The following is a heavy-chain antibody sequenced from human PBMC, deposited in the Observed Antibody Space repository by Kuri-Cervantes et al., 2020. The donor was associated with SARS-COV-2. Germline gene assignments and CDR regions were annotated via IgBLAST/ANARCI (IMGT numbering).Heavy chain of an antibody. CDR2: IYYSGST. Sequence: GSLRLSCTVSGGSISSSSYYWGWIRQPPGKGLEWIGSIYYSGSTYYNPSLKSRVTISVDTSKNQFSLRLSSVTAADTAVYYCARDPGGCIAARPVIGWYFDLWGRGTLVTVSS. CDR3: ARDPGGCIAARPVIGWYFDL. V-gene: IGHV4-39*07. D-gene: IGHD6-6*01. CDR1: GGSISSSSYY. J-gene: IGHJ2*01.